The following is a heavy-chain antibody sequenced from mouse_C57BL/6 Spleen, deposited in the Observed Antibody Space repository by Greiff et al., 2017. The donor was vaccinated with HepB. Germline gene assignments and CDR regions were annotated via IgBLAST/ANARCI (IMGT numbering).Heavy chain of an antibody. Sequence: VQLQQSGAELVKPGASVKLSCKASGYTFTSYWMQWVKQRPGQGLEWIGEIDPSDSYTNYNQKFKGKATLTVDTSSSTAYMQLSSLTSEDSAVYYCARLSGTRYYFDYWSQGTTLTVSS. V-gene: IGHV1-50*01. D-gene: IGHD4-1*01. J-gene: IGHJ2*01. CDR3: ARLSGTRYYFDY. CDR1: GYTFTSYW. CDR2: IDPSDSYT.